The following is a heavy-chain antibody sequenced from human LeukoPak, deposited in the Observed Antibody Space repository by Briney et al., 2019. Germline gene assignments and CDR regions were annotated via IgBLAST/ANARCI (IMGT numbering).Heavy chain of an antibody. J-gene: IGHJ4*02. Sequence: PSETLSLTCAVYGGSFSGYYWNWIRQPPGKGLEWIGEINHSGSTNYNPSLKSRVTISVDTSKNQFSLKLSSVTAADTAVYYCARANGDFRDIDYWGQGTLVTVSS. CDR3: ARANGDFRDIDY. CDR1: GGSFSGYY. D-gene: IGHD4-17*01. V-gene: IGHV4-34*01. CDR2: INHSGST.